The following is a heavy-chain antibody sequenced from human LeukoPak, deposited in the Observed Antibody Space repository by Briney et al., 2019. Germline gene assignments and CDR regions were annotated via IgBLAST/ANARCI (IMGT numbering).Heavy chain of an antibody. CDR2: ISSGSTNI. D-gene: IGHD2-2*03. CDR3: ARVGGYCSSVSNCYGDY. Sequence: PGGSLRLSCAASGFTFSIYSMNWVRQAPGKGLEWVSCISSGSTNIYYADSLRGRFTISRDNAKNSLYLHMNSLRAEDTAVYYCARVGGYCSSVSNCYGDYWGQGTLVTVSS. V-gene: IGHV3-21*01. J-gene: IGHJ4*02. CDR1: GFTFSIYS.